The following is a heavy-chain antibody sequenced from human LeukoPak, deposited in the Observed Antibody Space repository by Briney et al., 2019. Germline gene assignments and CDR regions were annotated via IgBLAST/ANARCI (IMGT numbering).Heavy chain of an antibody. CDR2: IYYSGST. D-gene: IGHD6-19*01. Sequence: SETLSLTCTVSGGSISSYYWRWIRQPPGKGLEWIGYIYYSGSTNCNPSLKSRVTISVDTSKNQFSLKLSSVTAADTAVYYCARGSGSFDYWGQGTLVTVSS. J-gene: IGHJ4*02. CDR3: ARGSGSFDY. CDR1: GGSISSYY. V-gene: IGHV4-59*01.